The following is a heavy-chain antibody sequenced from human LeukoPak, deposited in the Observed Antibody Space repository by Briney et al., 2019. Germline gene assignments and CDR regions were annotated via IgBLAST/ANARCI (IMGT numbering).Heavy chain of an antibody. CDR1: GFTFSSYG. CDR3: ARGENSKTYPVSGH. V-gene: IGHV3-30*03. CDR2: ISYDGTSK. J-gene: IGHJ4*02. Sequence: GKSLRLSCAASGFTFSSYGMHWVRQAPGKGLEWVAVISYDGTSKYYIDSVKGRFTISRDNSKNTLYLQMNSLRAEDTAVYYCARGENSKTYPVSGHWGQGTLVTVSS. D-gene: IGHD2/OR15-2a*01.